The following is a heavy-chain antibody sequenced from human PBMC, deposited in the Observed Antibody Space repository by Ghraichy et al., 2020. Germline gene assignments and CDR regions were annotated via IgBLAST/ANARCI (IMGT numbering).Heavy chain of an antibody. Sequence: SQTLSLTCAVYGGSFSGYYWSWIRQPPGKGLEWVGEIKDRGSTNYNPSLKSRVTMSVDTSKSQFSLKLTSVTAADTAVYYCAKTPWTSLWFWAQGTLVTVSS. CDR1: GGSFSGYY. J-gene: IGHJ4*02. CDR2: IKDRGST. V-gene: IGHV4-34*01. CDR3: AKTPWTSLWF. D-gene: IGHD2-21*01.